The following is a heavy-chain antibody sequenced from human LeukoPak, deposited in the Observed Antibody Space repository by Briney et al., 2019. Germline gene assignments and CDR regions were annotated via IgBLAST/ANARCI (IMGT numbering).Heavy chain of an antibody. D-gene: IGHD3-3*01. V-gene: IGHV1-69*04. Sequence: SVKVSCKASGGTFSSYAISWVRQAPGQGLEWMGRIIPIFGMANYAQKFQGRVTITADKSTSTAYMELSSLRSEDTAVYYCARDGSITIFGVVTQHGMDVWGQGTTVTVSS. CDR3: ARDGSITIFGVVTQHGMDV. CDR2: IIPIFGMA. J-gene: IGHJ6*02. CDR1: GGTFSSYA.